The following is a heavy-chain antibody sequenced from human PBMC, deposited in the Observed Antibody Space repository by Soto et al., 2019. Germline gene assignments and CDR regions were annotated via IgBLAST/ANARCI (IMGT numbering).Heavy chain of an antibody. Sequence: QAPGKGLEWVSAISGSGGSTYYAASVKGRFTISRDKSKNTLYLQMNSLRAEDTAVYYCAKRITMIVVVTGGAFDIWGQGTMVTVSS. V-gene: IGHV3-23*01. D-gene: IGHD3-22*01. CDR2: ISGSGGST. J-gene: IGHJ3*02. CDR3: AKRITMIVVVTGGAFDI.